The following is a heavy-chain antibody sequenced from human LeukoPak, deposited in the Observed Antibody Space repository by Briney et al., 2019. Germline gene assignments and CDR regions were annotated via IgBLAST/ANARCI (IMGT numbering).Heavy chain of an antibody. V-gene: IGHV3-21*01. J-gene: IGHJ4*02. CDR3: ARGLQYYDFWSGYYYFDY. CDR2: ISSSSSYI. Sequence: PGGSLRLSCAASGFTFSSYSMNWVRQAPGKGLEWVSSISSSSSYIYYAGSVKGRFTISRDNAKNSLYLQMNSLRAEDTAVYYCARGLQYYDFWSGYYYFDYWGQGTLVTVSS. CDR1: GFTFSSYS. D-gene: IGHD3-3*01.